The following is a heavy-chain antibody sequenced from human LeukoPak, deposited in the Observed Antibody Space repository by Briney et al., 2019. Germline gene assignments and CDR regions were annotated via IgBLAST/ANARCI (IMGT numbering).Heavy chain of an antibody. D-gene: IGHD4-23*01. CDR1: GFTFSSYD. CDR3: ARGVDIWGNSAPFDY. J-gene: IGHJ4*02. V-gene: IGHV3-13*01. CDR2: IGTAGDT. Sequence: PGGSLRLSCAASGFTFSSYDMHWVRHATGKGLEWVSAIGTAGDTYYPGSVKGRFTISRENAKNSLYPQMNSLRAGDTAVYYCARGVDIWGNSAPFDYWGQGTLVTVSS.